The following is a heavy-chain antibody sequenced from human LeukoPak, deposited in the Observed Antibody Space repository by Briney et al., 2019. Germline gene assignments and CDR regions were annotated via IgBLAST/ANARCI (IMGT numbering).Heavy chain of an antibody. D-gene: IGHD1-26*01. CDR2: INPSGGST. CDR1: GYTFTSYY. J-gene: IGHJ5*02. CDR3: ARDMVVGATSDWFDP. V-gene: IGHV1-46*01. Sequence: ASVKVSCKASGYTFTSYYMHWVRQAPGQGLEWMGKINPSGGSTSYAQKFQGRVTMTRDMSTSTVYMELSSLRSEDTAVYYCARDMVVGATSDWFDPWGQGTLVTVSS.